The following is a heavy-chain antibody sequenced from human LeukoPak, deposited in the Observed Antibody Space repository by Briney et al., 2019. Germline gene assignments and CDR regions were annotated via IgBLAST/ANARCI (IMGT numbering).Heavy chain of an antibody. CDR1: GFTFSSYW. V-gene: IGHV3-7*05. CDR2: IKQDGSEK. CDR3: ARDQRYCSSSSCPWEPFDY. D-gene: IGHD2-2*01. Sequence: GGSLRLSCAASGFTFSSYWMSWVRQALEKGLEWVANIKQDGSEKYYVDSVKGRFTISRDNAKNSLYLQMNSLRAEDTAVYYCARDQRYCSSSSCPWEPFDYWGQGTLVTVSS. J-gene: IGHJ4*02.